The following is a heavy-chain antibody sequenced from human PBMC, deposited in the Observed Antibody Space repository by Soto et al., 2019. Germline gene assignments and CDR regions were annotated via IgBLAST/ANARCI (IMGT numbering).Heavy chain of an antibody. D-gene: IGHD3-9*01. CDR1: GYTFTDYG. CDR3: ARADAVITINFDY. V-gene: IGHV1-18*01. Sequence: QVQLVQSGAEVKKPGASVRVSCKASGYTFTDYGINWVRQAPGQGLEWMGWISAYNDNTNYAQKPQDRVTMTTDTSTSTAYLELRSLRSDDTAVYYCARADAVITINFDYWGQGTLVTVSS. J-gene: IGHJ4*02. CDR2: ISAYNDNT.